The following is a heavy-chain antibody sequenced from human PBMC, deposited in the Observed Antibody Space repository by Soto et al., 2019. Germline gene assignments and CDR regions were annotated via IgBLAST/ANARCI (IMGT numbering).Heavy chain of an antibody. CDR3: ARGPSGDPGY. CDR2: INGDGTST. CDR1: GFTFSSYW. V-gene: IGHV3-74*01. J-gene: IGHJ4*02. D-gene: IGHD2-15*01. Sequence: EVQLVESGGRLVQPGGSLRLSCAASGFTFSSYWMHWVRQVPGKGLVWVSRINGDGTSTNYADSVKGRFTISRDNAKNTLFLQMNSLRAEDTALYYCARGPSGDPGYWGQGTLVTVSS.